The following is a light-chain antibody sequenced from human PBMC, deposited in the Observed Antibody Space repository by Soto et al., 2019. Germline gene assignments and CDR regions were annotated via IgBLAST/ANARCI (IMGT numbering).Light chain of an antibody. CDR1: RTVHSN. V-gene: IGKV3-15*01. CDR3: QQYNNWPRT. CDR2: DSS. Sequence: EIVMTQSPATVSVSPGDRATLSCRASRTVHSNVAWYQHKPGQAPRLLIYDSSFRATGVPARFSGSGFGTDFTLTISSLQSEDFVVYYCQQYNNWPRTFGQGTRLEIK. J-gene: IGKJ5*01.